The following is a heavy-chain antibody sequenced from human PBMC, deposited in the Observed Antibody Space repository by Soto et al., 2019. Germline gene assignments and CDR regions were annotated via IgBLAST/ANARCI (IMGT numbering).Heavy chain of an antibody. CDR2: ISAYNGNT. CDR1: GYTFTSYG. V-gene: IGHV1-18*01. J-gene: IGHJ5*02. Sequence: ASVKVSCKASGYTFTSYGISWVRQAPGQGLEWMGWISAYNGNTNYAQKLQGRVTMTTDTSTSTAYMELRSLRSDDTAVYYCARAGPDIVVVPAATMYNWFDPWGQGTLVTVSS. D-gene: IGHD2-2*01. CDR3: ARAGPDIVVVPAATMYNWFDP.